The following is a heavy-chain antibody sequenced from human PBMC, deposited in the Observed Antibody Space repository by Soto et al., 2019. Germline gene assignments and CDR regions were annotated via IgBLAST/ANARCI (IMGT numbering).Heavy chain of an antibody. CDR3: AKGGSSTSRPYYFDY. Sequence: GSLRLSCAASGFTFDDYAMHWVRQAPGKGLEWVSGISRSGASTFNADSVKGRFTISRDNSKNTLYLQMNSLRADDAAVYYCAKGGSSTSRPYYFDYWGQGTLVTVSS. V-gene: IGHV3-23*01. CDR1: GFTFDDYA. D-gene: IGHD1-26*01. CDR2: ISRSGAST. J-gene: IGHJ4*02.